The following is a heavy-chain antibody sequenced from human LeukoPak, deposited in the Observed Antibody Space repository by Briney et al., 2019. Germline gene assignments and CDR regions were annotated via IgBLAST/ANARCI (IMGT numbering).Heavy chain of an antibody. D-gene: IGHD4-17*01. Sequence: GGSLRLSCAASGFTFSSYWMNWVRQAPGKGLEWVANIKEDGSVKNCADSMKGRFTISRDNAKDSLYLQMNSLRDEDTAVYYCARRAYGDDSFDYWGQGTLVTVSS. CDR1: GFTFSSYW. CDR2: IKEDGSVK. J-gene: IGHJ4*02. CDR3: ARRAYGDDSFDY. V-gene: IGHV3-7*02.